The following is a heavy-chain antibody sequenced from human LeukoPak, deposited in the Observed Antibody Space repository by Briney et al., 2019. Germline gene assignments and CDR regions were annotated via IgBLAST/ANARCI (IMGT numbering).Heavy chain of an antibody. V-gene: IGHV4-59*11. D-gene: IGHD3-22*01. J-gene: IGHJ3*02. CDR1: GGSISGHY. CDR3: VRLLDNDSSGDPDTFDM. CDR2: RHYSGKT. Sequence: SETLSLTCTVSGGSISGHYWSWIRQPPGKGLEWIGYRHYSGKTYYSSSLRSRVTISVDTSNNHFSLKLTSMIAADTAVYYCVRLLDNDSSGDPDTFDMWGQGTMVTVSS.